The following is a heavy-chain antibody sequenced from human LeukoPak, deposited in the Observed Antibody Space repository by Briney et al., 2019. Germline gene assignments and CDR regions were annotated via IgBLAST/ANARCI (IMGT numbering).Heavy chain of an antibody. CDR3: ARDSVELGVYYDSSGYYETDFDY. CDR2: ISSSSSTI. CDR1: GFTFSSYS. Sequence: PGGSLRLSCAASGFTFSSYSMNWVRQAPGKGLEWVSYISSSSSTIYYADSVKGRFTISRDNAKNSLYLQMNSLRDEDTAVYYCARDSVELGVYYDSSGYYETDFDYWGQGTLVTVSS. J-gene: IGHJ4*02. D-gene: IGHD3-22*01. V-gene: IGHV3-48*02.